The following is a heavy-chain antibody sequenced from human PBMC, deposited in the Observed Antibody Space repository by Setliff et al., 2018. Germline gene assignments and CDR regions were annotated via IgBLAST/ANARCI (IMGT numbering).Heavy chain of an antibody. CDR1: GGSINSGVYY. CDR3: ARTGTYRYFDY. D-gene: IGHD1-1*01. J-gene: IGHJ4*02. V-gene: IGHV4-39*01. Sequence: SETLSLICTVSGGSINSGVYYWGWIRQPPGKGLEWIGRIYHGGDTYSNASLASRLTISVDTAKNQFSLKLTSVTAADTAVYYCARTGTYRYFDYWGQGTRVTVSS. CDR2: IYHGGDT.